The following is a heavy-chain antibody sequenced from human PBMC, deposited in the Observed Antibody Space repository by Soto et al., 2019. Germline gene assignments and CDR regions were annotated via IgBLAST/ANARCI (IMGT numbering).Heavy chain of an antibody. D-gene: IGHD3-3*01. CDR1: GGSMTSYY. CDR2: VYSSGGT. CDR3: AIGQRFSDWFDP. Sequence: SETLSLTCTVSGGSMTSYYWTWIRQPAGKGLEWIGRVYSSGGTHYNPSLKSRVTISLDTSKNQFSLRLLSVTDADTAVYFCAIGQRFSDWFDPWGQGTLVTVSS. V-gene: IGHV4-4*07. J-gene: IGHJ5*02.